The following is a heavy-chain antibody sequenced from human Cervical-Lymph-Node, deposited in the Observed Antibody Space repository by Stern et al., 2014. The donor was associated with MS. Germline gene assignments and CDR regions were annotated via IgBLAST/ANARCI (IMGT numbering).Heavy chain of an antibody. J-gene: IGHJ4*02. CDR1: GGTFSGYT. CDR2: IISVIGKK. Sequence: VQLVQSGAEVKKPGSSVRVSCKASGGTFSGYTISWVRQAPGPGLEWMGRIISVIGKKNYAQKFQGRVTITADKSTNKAYMELTSLKSEDTAVYYCASQSEAGTGDWGQGTLVIVSS. D-gene: IGHD1-1*01. V-gene: IGHV1-69*09. CDR3: ASQSEAGTGD.